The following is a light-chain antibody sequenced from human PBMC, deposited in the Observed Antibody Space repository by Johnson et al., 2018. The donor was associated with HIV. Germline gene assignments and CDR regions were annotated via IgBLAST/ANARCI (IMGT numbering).Light chain of an antibody. Sequence: QSVLTQPPSVSAAPGQKVTISCSGSSSTIGNNFVSWYQVLPGTAPKLLIYKDNKRPSGIPDRFSGSKSGTSATLGITGLQTGDEADYYCGTWDSSLSTGGVFGTGTKVTVL. CDR1: SSTIGNNF. CDR3: GTWDSSLSTGGV. CDR2: KDN. J-gene: IGLJ1*01. V-gene: IGLV1-51*02.